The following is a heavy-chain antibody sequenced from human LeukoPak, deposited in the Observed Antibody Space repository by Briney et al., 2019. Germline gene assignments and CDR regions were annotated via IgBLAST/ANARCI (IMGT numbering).Heavy chain of an antibody. J-gene: IGHJ4*02. CDR3: AREVSYDFWNGYFDY. CDR2: INSDGSST. CDR1: GFTFSSYW. V-gene: IGHV3-74*01. D-gene: IGHD3-3*01. Sequence: GGSLRLSCAASGFTFSSYWMHWVRQAPGKGLVWVSRINSDGSSTSYADSVKGRFTIYRDNAKNTLYLQMNSLRAEDTAVYYCAREVSYDFWNGYFDYWGQGTLVTVSS.